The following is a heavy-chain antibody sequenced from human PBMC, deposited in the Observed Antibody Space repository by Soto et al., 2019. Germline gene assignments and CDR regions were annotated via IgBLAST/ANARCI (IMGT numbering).Heavy chain of an antibody. J-gene: IGHJ6*04. V-gene: IGHV3-74*01. D-gene: IGHD3-10*01. CDR3: ARGWFGPDV. Sequence: EVKLVESGGGLVQPGGSLSLSCAASGFTLSGRSMHWVRQAPGKGLVWVSGIDNAGTDSTYADSVKGRFTSSRDNAKNMLYLQMNSLRVEDMAVYYCARGWFGPDVWGKGTTVTVSS. CDR2: IDNAGTDS. CDR1: GFTLSGRS.